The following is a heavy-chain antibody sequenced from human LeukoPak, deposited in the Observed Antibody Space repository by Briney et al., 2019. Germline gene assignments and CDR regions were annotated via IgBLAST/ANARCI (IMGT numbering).Heavy chain of an antibody. CDR2: INSGSSTI. CDR3: ARVLLERPGIDSFDM. J-gene: IGHJ3*02. CDR1: EFSLRSYS. V-gene: IGHV3-48*01. Sequence: GGSLRLSCVASEFSLRSYSMDWVRQAPGKGREWVSHINSGSSTIYYADSVKGRFTISRDNAGNSLYLHMNSLRAEDTAVYYCARVLLERPGIDSFDMWGQGKMVTVSS. D-gene: IGHD1-1*01.